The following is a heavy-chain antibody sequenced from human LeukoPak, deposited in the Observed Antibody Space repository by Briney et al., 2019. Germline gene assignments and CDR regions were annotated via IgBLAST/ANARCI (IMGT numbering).Heavy chain of an antibody. D-gene: IGHD2-2*01. J-gene: IGHJ3*01. Sequence: GGSLRLSCAASGFTFSSHLMNWVRQAPGKGLECVANINEDGSAKYYVDSVKGRFTISRDNAKNSLYLQMNSLRAEDTAMYYCARGYALWGQGTMVTVSS. CDR3: ARGYAL. CDR1: GFTFSSHL. CDR2: INEDGSAK. V-gene: IGHV3-7*01.